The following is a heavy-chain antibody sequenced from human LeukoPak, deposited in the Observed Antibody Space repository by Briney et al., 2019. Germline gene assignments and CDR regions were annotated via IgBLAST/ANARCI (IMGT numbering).Heavy chain of an antibody. D-gene: IGHD3-22*01. CDR3: ARGRQDVTMIVVVMTAVSYYLDV. V-gene: IGHV4-34*01. Sequence: PSETLSLTCAVYGGSFSGYYWTWIRQTPEKGLEWIGEMNPSGSNSYNPSLKSRVTISVDTSKNQFSLKLSSVTAADTAVYYCARGRQDVTMIVVVMTAVSYYLDVWGKGTTVTVS. CDR2: MNPSGSN. CDR1: GGSFSGYY. J-gene: IGHJ6*03.